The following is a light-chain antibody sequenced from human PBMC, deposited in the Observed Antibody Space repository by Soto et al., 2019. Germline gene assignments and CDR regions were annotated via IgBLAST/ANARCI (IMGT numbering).Light chain of an antibody. CDR3: KSYDRSMSGYV. J-gene: IGLJ1*01. CDR1: ISNIGPGYD. Sequence: QSFPTQPHSVSGAPGRRVTISCTGSISNIGPGYDVHWYQQLPGTAPKLLIYSNTNRPSGVPDRFSGSRYGTSASLAITGLQAEDEADYYCKSYDRSMSGYVFGTGTKVTVL. V-gene: IGLV1-40*01. CDR2: SNT.